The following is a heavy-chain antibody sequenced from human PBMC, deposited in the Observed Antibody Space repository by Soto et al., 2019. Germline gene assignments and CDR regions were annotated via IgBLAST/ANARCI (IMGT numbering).Heavy chain of an antibody. CDR1: GGSISSGGYY. CDR2: IYYTGST. Sequence: QVQLQESGPGLVKPSQTLSLTCTVSGGSISSGGYYWSWIRQHPGKGLEWIGYIYYTGSTYYNPSLKSRVTMSADTSKNQFSLKLSSVTAADTAVYYCARYGPGMPYYFDYWGQGTLVTVSS. D-gene: IGHD3-10*01. J-gene: IGHJ4*02. CDR3: ARYGPGMPYYFDY. V-gene: IGHV4-31*03.